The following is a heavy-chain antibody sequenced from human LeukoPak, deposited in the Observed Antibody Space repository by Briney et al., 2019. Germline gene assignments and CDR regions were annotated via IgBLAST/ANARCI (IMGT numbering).Heavy chain of an antibody. V-gene: IGHV3-53*01. CDR1: GFTFSVYS. Sequence: GGSLRLSCAASGFTFSVYSMNWVRQAPGKGLEWVSGLYSGGSTDYADSVKGRFTISRDSSKNTLYLRMNSLRAEDTAVYYCARVSSSFYYGLDVWGQGTTVTVSS. J-gene: IGHJ6*02. CDR2: LYSGGST. D-gene: IGHD3-3*02. CDR3: ARVSSSFYYGLDV.